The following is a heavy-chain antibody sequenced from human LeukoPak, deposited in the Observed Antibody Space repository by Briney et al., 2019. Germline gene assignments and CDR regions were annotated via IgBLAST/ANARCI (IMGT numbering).Heavy chain of an antibody. Sequence: GGSLRLSSAASGFTFSSYSMNWVRQAPGKGLEWVSSISSSSSYIYYADSVKGRFTISRDNAKNSLYLQMNSLRAEDTAVYYCAREAIIVVVPAAKYYYMDVWGKGTTVTVSS. CDR1: GFTFSSYS. CDR2: ISSSSSYI. D-gene: IGHD2-2*01. CDR3: AREAIIVVVPAAKYYYMDV. V-gene: IGHV3-21*01. J-gene: IGHJ6*03.